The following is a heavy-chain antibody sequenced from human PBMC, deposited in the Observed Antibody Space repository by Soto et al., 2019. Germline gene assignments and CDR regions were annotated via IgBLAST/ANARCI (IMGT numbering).Heavy chain of an antibody. CDR2: IYYSGST. V-gene: IGHV4-31*03. J-gene: IGHJ4*02. Sequence: ASETLSLTCSVSGASISSTSHYWNWIRQHPGKGLEWIGYIYYSGSTSYSPSLRSRVTISVDTSKNQFSLRLTSVTAADTAVYYCARVGAAGYYYDSSAYSWGQGTLVTVSS. CDR1: GASISSTSHY. D-gene: IGHD3-22*01. CDR3: ARVGAAGYYYDSSAYS.